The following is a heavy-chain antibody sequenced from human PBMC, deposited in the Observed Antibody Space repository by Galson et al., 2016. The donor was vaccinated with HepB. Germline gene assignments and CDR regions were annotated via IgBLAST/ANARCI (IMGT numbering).Heavy chain of an antibody. CDR2: IDRYGSST. V-gene: IGHV3-74*01. CDR3: ARMRYSSGWLDGFDT. J-gene: IGHJ3*02. D-gene: IGHD6-19*01. Sequence: SLRLSCAASGFSFSSSWMHWVRQAPGKGLVWVSRIDRYGSSTGYADSAKGRFTISRDNARNSLYLQMNSLRVEDTAVYYCARMRYSSGWLDGFDTWGQGTLVTVSS. CDR1: GFSFSSSW.